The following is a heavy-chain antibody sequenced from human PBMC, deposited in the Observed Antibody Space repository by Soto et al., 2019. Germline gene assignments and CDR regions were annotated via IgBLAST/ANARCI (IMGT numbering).Heavy chain of an antibody. CDR3: AKGETGTYLEYYLDH. Sequence: EVQLLESGGGRIQPGGSLRLSCAASGFSFSSYAMHWVRQAPGKGLEWVSAISITGGTTFSSDSVKGRFTISRDNSKNSFFMEMSDMRAEDTAVYYCAKGETGTYLEYYLDHWGLGTLVTVSS. CDR1: GFSFSSYA. J-gene: IGHJ4*02. CDR2: ISITGGTT. D-gene: IGHD1-1*01. V-gene: IGHV3-23*01.